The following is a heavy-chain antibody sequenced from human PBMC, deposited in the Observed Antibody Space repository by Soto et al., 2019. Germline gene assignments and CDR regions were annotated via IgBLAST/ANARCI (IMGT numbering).Heavy chain of an antibody. CDR1: GYDFTTYG. Sequence: QVHLVQSGAEVKKPGASVKVSCKGSGYDFTTYGITWVRQAPGQGLEWMAWISAHNGNTDYAQKLQGRDTVTRDTSTSTAYMELRSLRSDDTAVYYSARGRYGDYWGQGALVTVSS. D-gene: IGHD1-1*01. J-gene: IGHJ4*02. V-gene: IGHV1-18*01. CDR2: ISAHNGNT. CDR3: ARGRYGDY.